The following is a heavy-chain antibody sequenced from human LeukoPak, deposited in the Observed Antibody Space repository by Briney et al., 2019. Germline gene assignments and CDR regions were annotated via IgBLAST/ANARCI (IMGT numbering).Heavy chain of an antibody. J-gene: IGHJ4*02. V-gene: IGHV3-23*01. D-gene: IGHD6-19*01. CDR3: AKQDLRSRGWYD. CDR2: ISDSGGST. Sequence: GGSLRLSCAASGFTFSNYAMSWVRQAPGQGLEWVSAISDSGGSTYYADSVKGRFTISRDNSKNTPYLQVNSLRAHDTAVHYCAKQDLRSRGWYDWGERTVVTVSS. CDR1: GFTFSNYA.